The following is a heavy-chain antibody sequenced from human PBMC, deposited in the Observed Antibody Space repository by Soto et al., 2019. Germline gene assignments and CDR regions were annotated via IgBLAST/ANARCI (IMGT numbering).Heavy chain of an antibody. V-gene: IGHV3-23*01. CDR2: ISASGGST. Sequence: PGGSLRLSCAASGFTFSSYAMSWVRQAPGKGLEWVSAISASGGSTYYADSVKGRFTISRDNSKNTLYVQMNSLRAEDTAVYYCAKTPTGYTSKGPFDYWGQGTLVTVSS. J-gene: IGHJ4*02. D-gene: IGHD6-19*01. CDR1: GFTFSSYA. CDR3: AKTPTGYTSKGPFDY.